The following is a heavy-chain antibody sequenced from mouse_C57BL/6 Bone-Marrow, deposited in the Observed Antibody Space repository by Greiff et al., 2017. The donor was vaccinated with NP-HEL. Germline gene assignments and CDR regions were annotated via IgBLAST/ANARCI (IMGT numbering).Heavy chain of an antibody. Sequence: EVHLVESGGDLVKPGASLKLSCAASGFTFSSYGMSWVRQTPDKRLEWVATISSGGSYTYYPDSVKGRFTISRDNAKNTLYLQMSSLKSEDTAMYYCARHYYSNYFDYWGQGTTLTVSS. CDR1: GFTFSSYG. CDR3: ARHYYSNYFDY. D-gene: IGHD2-5*01. J-gene: IGHJ2*01. CDR2: ISSGGSYT. V-gene: IGHV5-6*01.